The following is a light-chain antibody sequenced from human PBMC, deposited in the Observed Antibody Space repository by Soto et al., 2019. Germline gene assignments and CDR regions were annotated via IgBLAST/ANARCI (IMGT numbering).Light chain of an antibody. CDR1: QNICRS. CDR2: DAS. J-gene: IGKJ1*01. Sequence: IQMTQSPSTLSAFVGDRVTITCRASQNICRSLAWYQQKPGETPKVLVYDASSLKSGVPSRFSGSGSGTDFTLTISSLQPEDFATYYCLQDYNYPLTFGQGTKVDIK. V-gene: IGKV1-5*01. CDR3: LQDYNYPLT.